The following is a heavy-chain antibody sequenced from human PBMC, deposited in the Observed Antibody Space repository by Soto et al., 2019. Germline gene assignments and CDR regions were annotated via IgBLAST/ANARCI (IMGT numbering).Heavy chain of an antibody. CDR2: IRKKTNSYTT. D-gene: IGHD4-17*01. J-gene: IGHJ4*02. V-gene: IGHV3-72*01. CDR1: GLPFSDGS. CDR3: TTVTTVDYYFDY. Sequence: EVQLVESGGGWVQLGGSLGLPGADPGLPFSDGSMDWVPQAPGKGLEWVGRIRKKTNSYTTEYAASVKGRFIISRDDSTNSLYLQMSSLKTEDTAVYYCTTVTTVDYYFDYWGQGTLVTVSS.